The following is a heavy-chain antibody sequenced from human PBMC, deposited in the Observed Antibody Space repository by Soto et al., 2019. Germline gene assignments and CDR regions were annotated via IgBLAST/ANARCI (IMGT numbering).Heavy chain of an antibody. J-gene: IGHJ3*02. CDR1: GGFVSSGSYY. D-gene: IGHD1-1*01. CDR2: MSHSGGT. Sequence: QVQLQQWGAGLLKPSETLSLTCAVYGGFVSSGSYYWSWIRQPPGKGLEWIGEMSHSGGTHFNPSLKGRVTIWVETSKNQFSLKRSSVTAADTALYYCARVERGTATTVVDAFDIWGPGTMVTVSS. V-gene: IGHV4-34*01. CDR3: ARVERGTATTVVDAFDI.